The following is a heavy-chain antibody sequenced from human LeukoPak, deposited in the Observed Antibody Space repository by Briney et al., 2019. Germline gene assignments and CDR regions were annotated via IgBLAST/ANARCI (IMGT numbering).Heavy chain of an antibody. Sequence: SETLSLTCTVSGGSISSGGYSWSWIRQPPGKGLEWIGYIYHSGSTYYNPSLKSRVTISVDRSKNQFSLKLSSVTAADTAVYYCARESRISGYPDYWGQGTLVTVSS. CDR1: GGSISSGGYS. CDR3: ARESRISGYPDY. D-gene: IGHD1-20*01. V-gene: IGHV4-30-2*01. CDR2: IYHSGST. J-gene: IGHJ4*02.